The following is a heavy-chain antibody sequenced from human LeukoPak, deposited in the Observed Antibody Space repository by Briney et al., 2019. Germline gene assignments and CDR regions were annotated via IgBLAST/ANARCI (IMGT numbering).Heavy chain of an antibody. D-gene: IGHD3-3*01. J-gene: IGHJ3*02. V-gene: IGHV4-39*01. CDR2: IYYSGST. Sequence: SETLSLTCTVSGGSISSSSYYWGWIRQPPGKGLEWIGSIYYSGSTYYNPSLKSRVTISVDASKNQFSLKLSSVTAADTAVYCCARHVLRFLEWLLYVDDAFDIWGQGTMVTVSS. CDR1: GGSISSSSYY. CDR3: ARHVLRFLEWLLYVDDAFDI.